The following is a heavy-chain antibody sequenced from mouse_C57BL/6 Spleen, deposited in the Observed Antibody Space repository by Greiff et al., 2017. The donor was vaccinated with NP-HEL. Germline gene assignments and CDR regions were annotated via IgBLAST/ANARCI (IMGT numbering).Heavy chain of an antibody. V-gene: IGHV1-85*01. CDR3: ARGGCKCAMDY. CDR2: IYPRDGST. D-gene: IGHD1-3*01. Sequence: VKLQESGPELVKPGASVKLSCKASGYTFTSYDINWVKQRPGQGLEWIGWIYPRDGSTKYNEKFKGKATLTVDTSSNTAYMELHSLTSEDSAVYFCARGGCKCAMDYWGQGTSVTVSS. J-gene: IGHJ4*01. CDR1: GYTFTSYD.